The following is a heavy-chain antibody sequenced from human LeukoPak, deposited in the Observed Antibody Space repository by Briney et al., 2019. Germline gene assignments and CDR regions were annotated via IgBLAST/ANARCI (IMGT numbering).Heavy chain of an antibody. CDR3: AKDRAAARQSPTYYFDY. D-gene: IGHD6-13*01. V-gene: IGHV3-30*18. CDR1: GFTFNSYG. J-gene: IGHJ4*02. Sequence: GGSLRLSCAASGFTFNSYGMHWVRQAPGKGLEWVAVVTFDGSNQYSADSVKGRFAISRDNSKNTLYLQMNSLRGEDTAVYYCAKDRAAARQSPTYYFDYWGQGTLVTVSS. CDR2: VTFDGSNQ.